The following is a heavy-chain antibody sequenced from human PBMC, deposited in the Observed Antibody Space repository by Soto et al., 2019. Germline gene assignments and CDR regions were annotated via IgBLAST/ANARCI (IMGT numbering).Heavy chain of an antibody. CDR2: ISDSGGST. V-gene: IGHV3-23*01. CDR3: TKRPRALRTIDY. Sequence: GGSLRLSCAASGFIFANYAMSWVRQAPGKGLEWVSGISDSGGSTYYADSVKGRFTISRDNSRDTLYLQMNSLRAEDTAVYYSTKRPRALRTIDYGGQETQVTVSS. CDR1: GFIFANYA. J-gene: IGHJ4*02.